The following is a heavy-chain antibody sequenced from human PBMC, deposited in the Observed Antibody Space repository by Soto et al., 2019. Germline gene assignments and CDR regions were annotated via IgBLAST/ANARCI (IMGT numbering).Heavy chain of an antibody. Sequence: GGSLRLSCAASGLTFGSYWMHWVGHAPGKGLVWVARIISDGSSTSYADSVKGRFTISRVNAKNTLYPQMNSLRAEGTAVYYCARGSMNYERCCYGEPSLPQFGCWGQGTLVTVAS. CDR2: IISDGSST. J-gene: IGHJ4*02. CDR3: ARGSMNYERCCYGEPSLPQFGC. CDR1: GLTFGSYW. D-gene: IGHD3-22*01. V-gene: IGHV3-74*01.